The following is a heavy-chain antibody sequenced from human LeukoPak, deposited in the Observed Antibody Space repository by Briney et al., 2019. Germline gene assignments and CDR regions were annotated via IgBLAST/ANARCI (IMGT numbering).Heavy chain of an antibody. CDR1: GFTFSSYS. V-gene: IGHV3-48*01. D-gene: IGHD3-16*02. Sequence: HPGGSLRLSCAASGFTFSSYSMTWVRQAPGKGLEWVSYISSSSSTIYYADSVKGRFTISRDNAKNSLYLQMNSLRAEDTAVYYCARDPFIVYWGQGTLVTVSS. CDR3: ARDPFIVY. J-gene: IGHJ4*02. CDR2: ISSSSSTI.